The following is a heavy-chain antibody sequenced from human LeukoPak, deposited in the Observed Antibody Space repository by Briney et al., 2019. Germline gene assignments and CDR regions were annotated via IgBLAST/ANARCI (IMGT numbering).Heavy chain of an antibody. J-gene: IGHJ3*02. Sequence: SETLSLTCTVSGDSITRYYWTWFRQSPWKGLEWIGFIYHSGTTGSNPSLKSRVAMSVDTSTNQVSLEVSSVAAADTAVYYCARDSSGWYDDAFDIWGQGTTVTVSS. CDR3: ARDSSGWYDDAFDI. D-gene: IGHD6-19*01. CDR2: IYHSGTT. V-gene: IGHV4-59*01. CDR1: GDSITRYY.